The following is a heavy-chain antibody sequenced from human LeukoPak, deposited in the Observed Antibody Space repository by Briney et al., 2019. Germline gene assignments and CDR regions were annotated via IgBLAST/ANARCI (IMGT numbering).Heavy chain of an antibody. CDR1: GFTFSSYW. V-gene: IGHV3-7*01. CDR3: ARAPREWLLGYYFDY. CDR2: IKQDGSEE. D-gene: IGHD3-3*01. J-gene: IGHJ4*02. Sequence: GGSLRLSCIASGFTFSSYWMSWVRQAPGKGLEWVANIKQDGSEEYYVDSVKGRFTISRDNAKNSLYLQINSLRAEDTAVYYCARAPREWLLGYYFDYWGPGTLVTVSS.